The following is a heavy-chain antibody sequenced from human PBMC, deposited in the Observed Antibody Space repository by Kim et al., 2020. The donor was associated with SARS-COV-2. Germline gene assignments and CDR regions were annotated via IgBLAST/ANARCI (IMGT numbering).Heavy chain of an antibody. J-gene: IGHJ4*02. CDR2: IYYTGNT. CDR3: ARHVYGYDDRIHS. D-gene: IGHD5-12*01. Sequence: SETLSLTCTVSGASISTTSDYWGWNRQPQGKGLEWIGSIYYTGNTYYTPALKSRVTISIDTSKKQFYLKLSSVTAADTAVYYCARHVYGYDDRIHSWRQGTLVTVSS. CDR1: GASISTTSDY. V-gene: IGHV4-39*01.